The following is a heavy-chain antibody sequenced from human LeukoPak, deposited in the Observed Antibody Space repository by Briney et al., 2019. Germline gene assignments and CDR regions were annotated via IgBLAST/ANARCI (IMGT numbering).Heavy chain of an antibody. CDR3: VRSAFHAGSGNYYDY. V-gene: IGHV3-23*01. CDR1: GFTFNNYA. J-gene: IGHJ4*02. CDR2: ISGSGGST. D-gene: IGHD3-22*01. Sequence: SGGSLRLSCAASGFTFNNYAMSWVRQAPGKGLQWVSAISGSGGSTYYADSVKGRFTISRDNSKNTLFLQMNSLRVEDTAVYYCVRSAFHAGSGNYYDYWGQGTLVTVSS.